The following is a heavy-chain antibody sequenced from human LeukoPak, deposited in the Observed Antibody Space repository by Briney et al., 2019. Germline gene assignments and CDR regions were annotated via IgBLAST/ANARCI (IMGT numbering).Heavy chain of an antibody. Sequence: GGSLRLSCAASGFTFSNAWMSWVRQAPGKGREWVGRTKRKSDGGATDYAAPVKGRFTISRDDSKNTLYLQMNSLKTEDTALYYCTREDYGNYVSPHWGQGTLVTVSS. V-gene: IGHV3-15*01. D-gene: IGHD4-11*01. CDR1: GFTFSNAW. CDR3: TREDYGNYVSPH. CDR2: TKRKSDGGAT. J-gene: IGHJ4*02.